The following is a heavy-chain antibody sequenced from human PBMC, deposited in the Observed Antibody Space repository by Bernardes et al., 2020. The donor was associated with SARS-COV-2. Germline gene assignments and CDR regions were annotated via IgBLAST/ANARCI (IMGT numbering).Heavy chain of an antibody. V-gene: IGHV4-39*01. Sequence: IYYLGITYYNPSLESRVTISADTSKNQFSLKLTSVTAADTAVYFCASVDCTSGSCLPGTFHSWGQGTLVTVSS. D-gene: IGHD2-15*01. CDR2: IYYLGIT. J-gene: IGHJ4*02. CDR3: ASVDCTSGSCLPGTFHS.